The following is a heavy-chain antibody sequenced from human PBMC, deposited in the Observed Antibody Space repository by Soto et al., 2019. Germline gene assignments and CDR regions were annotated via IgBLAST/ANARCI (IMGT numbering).Heavy chain of an antibody. CDR2: ISAYNGNT. CDR3: ARDQARYYYDSSGYRHRYFDY. D-gene: IGHD3-22*01. CDR1: GYTFSISV. Sequence: VKISSTASGYTFSISVVTLVLKAPGQGLEWMGWISAYNGNTNYAQKLQGRVTMTTDTSTSPAYMELRSLRSDDTAVYYCARDQARYYYDSSGYRHRYFDYWGQGTLVTVSS. J-gene: IGHJ4*02. V-gene: IGHV1-18*01.